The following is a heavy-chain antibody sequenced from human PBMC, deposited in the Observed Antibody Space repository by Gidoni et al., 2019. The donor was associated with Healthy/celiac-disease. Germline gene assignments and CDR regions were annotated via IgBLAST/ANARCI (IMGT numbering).Heavy chain of an antibody. D-gene: IGHD3-22*01. CDR1: GYTFTGYY. Sequence: QVQLVQSGAEVKKPGASVKVSCKASGYTFTGYYMHWVRQAPGQGLEWMGWINPNSGGTNYAQKFQGRVTMTRDTSISTAYMELSRLRSDDTAVYYCARVPYYYDSSGYYYVDQSYYYGMDVWGQGTTVTVSS. V-gene: IGHV1-2*02. CDR3: ARVPYYYDSSGYYYVDQSYYYGMDV. CDR2: INPNSGGT. J-gene: IGHJ6*02.